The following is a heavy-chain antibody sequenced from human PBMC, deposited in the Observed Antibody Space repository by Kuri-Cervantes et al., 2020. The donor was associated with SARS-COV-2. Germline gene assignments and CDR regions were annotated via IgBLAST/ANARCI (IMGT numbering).Heavy chain of an antibody. D-gene: IGHD4-11*01. Sequence: LRLSCTVSGGSISSGSYYWSWIRQPAGKGLEWIGRIYTSGSTNYNPSLKSRVTISVDTSKNQFSLKLSSVTAADTAVYYCARLKSSNYTFVYYYYMDVWGKGTTVTVSS. V-gene: IGHV4-61*02. CDR1: GGSISSGSYY. CDR3: ARLKSSNYTFVYYYYMDV. J-gene: IGHJ6*03. CDR2: IYTSGST.